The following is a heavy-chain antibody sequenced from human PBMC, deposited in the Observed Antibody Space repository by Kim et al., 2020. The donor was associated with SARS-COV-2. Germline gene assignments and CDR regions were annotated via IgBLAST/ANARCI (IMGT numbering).Heavy chain of an antibody. Sequence: SETLSHTCTVSGGSISSSSYYWGWIRQPPGKGLEWIGSIYYSGSTYYNPSLKSRVTISVDTSKNQFSLKLSSVTAADTAVYYCARSPAAMVNFDYWGQGTLVTVSS. J-gene: IGHJ4*02. V-gene: IGHV4-39*01. D-gene: IGHD2-2*01. CDR1: GGSISSSSYY. CDR3: ARSPAAMVNFDY. CDR2: IYYSGST.